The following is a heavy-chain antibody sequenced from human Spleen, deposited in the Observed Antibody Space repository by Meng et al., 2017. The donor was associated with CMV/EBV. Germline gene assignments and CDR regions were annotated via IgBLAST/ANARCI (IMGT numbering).Heavy chain of an antibody. CDR2: INPINGGT. V-gene: IGHV1-2*02. Sequence: KVSGYIFIDYFIHWVRRAPGRGLEWMGWINPINGGTHFAQKFQDRVTLTRDTSTNTAYMELSSLTSDDTAVYYCARPSGSAPNWFDPWGQGTLVTVSS. CDR1: GYIFIDYF. CDR3: ARPSGSAPNWFDP. J-gene: IGHJ5*02. D-gene: IGHD1-26*01.